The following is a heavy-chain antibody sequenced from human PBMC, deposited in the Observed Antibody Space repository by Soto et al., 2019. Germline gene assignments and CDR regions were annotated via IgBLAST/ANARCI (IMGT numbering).Heavy chain of an antibody. Sequence: SDTLSLTCAVSGGSISSSNWWSWVRQPPGKGLEWIGEIYHSGSTNYNPSLKSRVTISVDKSKNQFSLKLSSVTAADTAVYYCARVGYCSSTSCYEEGNDAFDIWGQGTMVTVSS. CDR3: ARVGYCSSTSCYEEGNDAFDI. D-gene: IGHD2-2*01. CDR1: GGSISSSNW. V-gene: IGHV4-4*02. J-gene: IGHJ3*02. CDR2: IYHSGST.